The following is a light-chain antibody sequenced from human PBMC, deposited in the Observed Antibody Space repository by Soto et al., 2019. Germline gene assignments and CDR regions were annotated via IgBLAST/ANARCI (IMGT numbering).Light chain of an antibody. Sequence: QSALTQPASVSGSPGQSITISCTVTSSDVGGYNYVSWYQEHPGKAPKLMIYEVSHRPSGVSNRFSGSKSGNTASLTISGLQAEDEADYYCSSFTGTSPYVFGTGTKLTVL. CDR3: SSFTGTSPYV. CDR1: SSDVGGYNY. CDR2: EVS. V-gene: IGLV2-14*01. J-gene: IGLJ1*01.